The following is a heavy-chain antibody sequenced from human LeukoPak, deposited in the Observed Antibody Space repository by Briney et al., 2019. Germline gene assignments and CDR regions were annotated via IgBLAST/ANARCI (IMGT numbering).Heavy chain of an antibody. CDR1: GFRSSSDS. CDR2: ISHTGSTM. CDR3: AIPPLSGTGSSRPLAEIDV. Sequence: GGSLRLSCAASGFRSSSDSMNWVRQAPGKGLGWVSYISHTGSTMSYADSVKGRFTISRDNARNSLHLQMNSLRAEDTAVYYCAIPPLSGTGSSRPLAEIDVWGQGTTVTVSS. D-gene: IGHD3-10*01. V-gene: IGHV3-48*04. J-gene: IGHJ6*02.